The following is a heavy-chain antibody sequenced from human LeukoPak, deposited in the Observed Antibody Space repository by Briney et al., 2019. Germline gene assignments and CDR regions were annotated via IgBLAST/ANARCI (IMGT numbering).Heavy chain of an antibody. CDR1: GGSISTYY. J-gene: IGHJ4*02. CDR2: IYDSGST. D-gene: IGHD3-10*01. V-gene: IGHV4-59*01. Sequence: SETLSLTCSVSGGSISTYYWNWIRHPPGEGLEWIGYIYDSGSTRYNPSLKSRVTISVDASKNQFSLKLSSVTAADTAVYYCARTRLGSYYIPFDYWGQGTLVTVSS. CDR3: ARTRLGSYYIPFDY.